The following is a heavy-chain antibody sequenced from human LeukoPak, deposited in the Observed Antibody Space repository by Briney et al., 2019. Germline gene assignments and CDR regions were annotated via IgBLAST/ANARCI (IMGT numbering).Heavy chain of an antibody. CDR2: ISSSSSTI. V-gene: IGHV3-48*01. J-gene: IGHJ4*02. CDR1: GFTFSSYS. D-gene: IGHD6-13*01. CDR3: ARERAAGCDY. Sequence: PGGSLRLSCAASGFTFSSYSMNWVRQAPGKGLEWVSYISSSSSTIYYADSVKGRFTISRDNAKNSLYLQMNSLRAEDTAVYYCARERAAGCDYWGQGTLVTVSS.